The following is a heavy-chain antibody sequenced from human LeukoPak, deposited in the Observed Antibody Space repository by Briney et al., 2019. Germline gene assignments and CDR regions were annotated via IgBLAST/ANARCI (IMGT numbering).Heavy chain of an antibody. CDR1: GFTFSSYA. CDR2: LSSSGAST. D-gene: IGHD1-1*01. V-gene: IGHV3-23*01. CDR3: AKDLNWAFDY. J-gene: IGHJ4*02. Sequence: PGGSHRLSCAASGFTFSSYAMNWVCQAPGKGLEWVSALSSSGASTYYADSVKGRFTISRDNSKNTLYLQMNSLRGEDTAVYYCAKDLNWAFDYWGQRTLVSVSS.